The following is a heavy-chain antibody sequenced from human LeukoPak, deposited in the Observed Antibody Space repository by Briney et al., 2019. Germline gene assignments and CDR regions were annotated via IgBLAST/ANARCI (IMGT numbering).Heavy chain of an antibody. Sequence: GGSLRLSCVASGFTFNIYPMTWVRQSPGKGLEWVSTIGTSGDTYYADSVKGRFTISRDDSKNTLYLQMHSLGAEDTAVYYCAKSRIVARRAYFDYWGQGTLVTVSS. CDR1: GFTFNIYP. V-gene: IGHV3-23*01. J-gene: IGHJ4*02. CDR2: IGTSGDT. D-gene: IGHD2-15*01. CDR3: AKSRIVARRAYFDY.